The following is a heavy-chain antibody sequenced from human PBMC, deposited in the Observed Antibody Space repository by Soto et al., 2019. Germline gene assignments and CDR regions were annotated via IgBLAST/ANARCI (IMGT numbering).Heavy chain of an antibody. D-gene: IGHD3-3*01. CDR1: GGSFSGYY. CDR2: INHSGGT. J-gene: IGHJ5*02. Sequence: SETLSLTCAVYGGSFSGYYWSWIRQPPGKGLEWIGEINHSGGTNYNPSLKSRVTISVDTSKNQFSLKLSSVTAADTAVYYCARGPRITIFGVVRWFDPWGQGTLVTVSS. V-gene: IGHV4-34*01. CDR3: ARGPRITIFGVVRWFDP.